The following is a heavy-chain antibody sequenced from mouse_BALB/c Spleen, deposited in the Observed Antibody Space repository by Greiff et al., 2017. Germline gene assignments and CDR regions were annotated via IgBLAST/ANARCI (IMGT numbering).Heavy chain of an antibody. Sequence: EVQVVESGGGLVQPGGSRKLSCAASGFTFSSFGMHWVRQAPEKGLEWVAYISSGSSTIYYADTVKGRFTISRDNPKNTLFLQMTSLRSEDTAMYYCARSHYYGSSGTLAYWGQGTLVTVSA. CDR3: ARSHYYGSSGTLAY. V-gene: IGHV5-17*02. D-gene: IGHD1-1*01. J-gene: IGHJ3*01. CDR2: ISSGSSTI. CDR1: GFTFSSFG.